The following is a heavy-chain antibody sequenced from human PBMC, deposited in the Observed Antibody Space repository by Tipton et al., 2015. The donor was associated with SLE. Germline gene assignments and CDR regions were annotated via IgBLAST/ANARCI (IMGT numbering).Heavy chain of an antibody. D-gene: IGHD2-2*01. CDR3: ARDGHHLLTVGWFDP. CDR1: GYTFTDYY. CDR2: INPNSGAT. Sequence: QLVQSGPEVKKPGASVKVSCKASGYTFTDYYMYWVRQAPGQGLEWMGRINPNSGATNYAQNFQGRVTMTRDTSTSTAYMELSSLRSDDTAVYYCARDGHHLLTVGWFDPWGQGTLVTVSS. J-gene: IGHJ5*02. V-gene: IGHV1-2*06.